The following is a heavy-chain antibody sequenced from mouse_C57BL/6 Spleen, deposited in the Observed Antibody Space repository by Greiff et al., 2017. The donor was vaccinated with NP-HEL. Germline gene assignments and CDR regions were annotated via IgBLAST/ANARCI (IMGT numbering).Heavy chain of an antibody. J-gene: IGHJ4*01. CDR2: INPNNGGT. D-gene: IGHD1-1*01. V-gene: IGHV1-18*01. Sequence: EVKLQESGPELVKPGASVKIPCKASGYTFTDYNMDWVKQSHGKSLEWIGDINPNNGGTIYNQKFKGKATLTVDKSSSTAYMELRSLTSEDTAVYYCARSTTVVADDYYAMDYWGQGTSVTVSS. CDR1: GYTFTDYN. CDR3: ARSTTVVADDYYAMDY.